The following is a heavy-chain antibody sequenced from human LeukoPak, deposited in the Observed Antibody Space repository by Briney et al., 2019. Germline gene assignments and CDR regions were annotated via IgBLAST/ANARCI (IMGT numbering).Heavy chain of an antibody. Sequence: SETLSLTCTVSGGSISSSSYYWGWIRQPPGKGLEWIGSIYYSGSTYYNPSLKSRVTISVDTSKNQFSLKLSSVTAADTAVYYCARARYYYDSGGDAFDIWGQGTMVTVSS. J-gene: IGHJ3*02. V-gene: IGHV4-39*07. CDR3: ARARYYYDSGGDAFDI. D-gene: IGHD3-22*01. CDR2: IYYSGST. CDR1: GGSISSSSYY.